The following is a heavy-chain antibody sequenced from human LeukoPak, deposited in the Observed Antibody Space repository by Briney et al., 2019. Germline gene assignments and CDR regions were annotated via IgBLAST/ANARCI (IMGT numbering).Heavy chain of an antibody. CDR1: GYTFTGYY. J-gene: IGHJ3*02. D-gene: IGHD3-3*01. Sequence: GASVKVSCKASGYTFTGYYMHWVRQAPGQGLEWMGWINPNSGGTNYAQKFQGRVTMTRDTSISTAYMELSRLTSDDTAVYYCARAFFQSSGYYDRSFDIWGQGTMVTVSS. V-gene: IGHV1-2*02. CDR3: ARAFFQSSGYYDRSFDI. CDR2: INPNSGGT.